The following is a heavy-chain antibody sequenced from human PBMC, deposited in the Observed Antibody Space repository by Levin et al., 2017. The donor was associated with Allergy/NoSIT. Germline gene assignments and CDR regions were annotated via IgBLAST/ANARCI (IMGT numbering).Heavy chain of an antibody. CDR2: IWYDGSNK. J-gene: IGHJ3*02. V-gene: IGHV3-33*01. D-gene: IGHD2-2*01. CDR3: ARDLRGGSIVPPLYAFDM. CDR1: GFTFSNYA. Sequence: GGSLRLSCAASGFTFSNYAMHWVRQAPGKGLEWVALIWYDGSNKYYADSVKGRFTISRDNSKNTLYLQMNSLRAEDTAVYYCARDLRGGSIVPPLYAFDMWGQGTMVTVSS.